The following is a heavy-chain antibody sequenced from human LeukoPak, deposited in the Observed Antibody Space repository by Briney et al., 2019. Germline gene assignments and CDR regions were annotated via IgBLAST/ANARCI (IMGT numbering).Heavy chain of an antibody. V-gene: IGHV1-2*02. CDR3: ARDLAESAFDI. CDR1: GYTFSGYY. Sequence: GASVKVSCKASGYTFSGYYMHWVRQAPGQGLEWMGWINPNSGGTNYAQKFQGRVTMTRDTSISTAYMELSRLRSDGTAVYYCARDLAESAFDIWGQGTMVTVSS. J-gene: IGHJ3*02. D-gene: IGHD2-15*01. CDR2: INPNSGGT.